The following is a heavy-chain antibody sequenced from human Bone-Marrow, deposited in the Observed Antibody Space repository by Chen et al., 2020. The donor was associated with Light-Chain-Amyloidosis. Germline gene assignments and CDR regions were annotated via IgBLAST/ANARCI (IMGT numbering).Heavy chain of an antibody. Sequence: GQRKKGGEGGEKGEEKRALTCAVYGGSLSGYYWSWIRQPPGKGLEWIGEINHSGSTNYNPSLKSRVTISVDTSKNQFSLTLLSFPAPPPSVYYCASGVEMATTAHFDPWGQGTLVTVSS. CDR1: GGSLSGYY. D-gene: IGHD5-12*01. CDR3: ASGVEMATTAHFDP. V-gene: IGHV4-34*01. CDR2: INHSGST. J-gene: IGHJ5*02.